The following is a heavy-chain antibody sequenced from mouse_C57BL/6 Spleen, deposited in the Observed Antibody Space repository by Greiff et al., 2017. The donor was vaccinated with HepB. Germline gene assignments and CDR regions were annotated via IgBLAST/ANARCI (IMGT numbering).Heavy chain of an antibody. CDR3: ARYGYDGFAY. CDR2: IRNKANGYTT. D-gene: IGHD2-2*01. Sequence: DVMLVESGGGLVQPGGSLSLSCAASGFTFTDYYMSWVRQPPGKALEWLGFIRNKANGYTTEYSASVKGRFTISRDNSQSILSLQMNALRAEDSATYYCARYGYDGFAYWGQGTLVTVSA. CDR1: GFTFTDYY. J-gene: IGHJ3*01. V-gene: IGHV7-3*01.